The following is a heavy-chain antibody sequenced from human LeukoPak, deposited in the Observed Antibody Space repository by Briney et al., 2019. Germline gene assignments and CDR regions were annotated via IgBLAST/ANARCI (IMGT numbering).Heavy chain of an antibody. CDR1: GFTFSSYW. Sequence: GGSLRLSCAASGFTFSSYWMSWVRQAPGKGLEWVANIKQDGSEKYYVDSVKGRFTISRDNAKNSLYLQMNSLRAEDTAVYYCARDGSGDFWSGCYFDYWGQGTLVTVSS. CDR3: ARDGSGDFWSGCYFDY. CDR2: IKQDGSEK. V-gene: IGHV3-7*01. J-gene: IGHJ4*02. D-gene: IGHD3-3*01.